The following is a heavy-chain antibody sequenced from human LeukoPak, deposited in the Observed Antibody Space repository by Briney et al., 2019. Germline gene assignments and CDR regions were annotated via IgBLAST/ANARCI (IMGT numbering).Heavy chain of an antibody. D-gene: IGHD3-10*01. J-gene: IGHJ4*02. CDR1: GGSISSYY. CDR3: ARGYYYGSGSFDY. Sequence: ASETLSLTCTVSGGSISSYYWSWIRQPPGKGLEWIGYIYYSGSTNYNPSLKSRVTISVDTSKNQFSLKLSSVTAADTAVYYCARGYYYGSGSFDYWGQGTLVTVSS. CDR2: IYYSGST. V-gene: IGHV4-59*01.